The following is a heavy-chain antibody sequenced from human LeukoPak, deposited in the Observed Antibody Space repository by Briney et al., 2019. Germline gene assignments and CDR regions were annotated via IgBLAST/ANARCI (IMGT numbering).Heavy chain of an antibody. Sequence: SQTLSLTCTVSGGSISSGGYYWSWIRQHPGKGLEWNGYIDAGGYTDYNPSLRSRVTISVDTSTNQFSLKLNSVTAADTAVYYCARREDYHDSSGYFDYWGQGTLVTVSS. J-gene: IGHJ4*02. CDR1: GGSISSGGYY. D-gene: IGHD3-22*01. V-gene: IGHV4-31*03. CDR2: IDAGGYT. CDR3: ARREDYHDSSGYFDY.